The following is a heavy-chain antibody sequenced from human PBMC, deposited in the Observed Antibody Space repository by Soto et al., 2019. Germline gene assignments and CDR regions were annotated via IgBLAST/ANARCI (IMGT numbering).Heavy chain of an antibody. CDR2: IYGGGST. J-gene: IGHJ3*02. V-gene: IGHV3-53*01. D-gene: IGHD1-20*01. CDR1: GFIVSNNY. CDR3: ASNNCLKVGLDI. Sequence: EVQLVESGGGLIQPGGSQRLSCAASGFIVSNNYMSWVRQAPGKGLEWVSVIYGGGSTYYADSVKGRFTISRDNSKNTLYLQMSSLRAEDTSVYYCASNNCLKVGLDIWGQGTMVTVSS.